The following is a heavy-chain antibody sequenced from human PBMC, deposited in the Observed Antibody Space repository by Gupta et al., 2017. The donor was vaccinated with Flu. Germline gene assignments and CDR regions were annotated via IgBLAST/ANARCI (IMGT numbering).Heavy chain of an antibody. D-gene: IGHD6-13*01. Sequence: IRQPPGKALEWLALIYWNDDKRYSPSLKSRLTITKDTSKNQVVLTMTNMDPVDTATYYCAHRPRSGYSSSWAPALNWFDPWGQGTLVTVSS. V-gene: IGHV2-5*01. J-gene: IGHJ5*02. CDR3: AHRPRSGYSSSWAPALNWFDP. CDR2: IYWNDDK.